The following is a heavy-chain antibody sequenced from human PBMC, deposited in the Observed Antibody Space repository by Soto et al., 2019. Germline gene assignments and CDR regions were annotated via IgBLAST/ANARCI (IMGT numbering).Heavy chain of an antibody. V-gene: IGHV3-74*01. CDR1: GFTFSSYA. Sequence: PGGSLRLSCAASGFTFSSYAMSWVRQAPGKGLVWVSRINSDGSSTSYADSVKGRFTISRDNAKNTLYLQMNSLRAEDTAVYYCARDCFTGIGYYYDSSGYYREDAFDIWGQGTMVTVSS. D-gene: IGHD3-22*01. CDR2: INSDGSST. J-gene: IGHJ3*02. CDR3: ARDCFTGIGYYYDSSGYYREDAFDI.